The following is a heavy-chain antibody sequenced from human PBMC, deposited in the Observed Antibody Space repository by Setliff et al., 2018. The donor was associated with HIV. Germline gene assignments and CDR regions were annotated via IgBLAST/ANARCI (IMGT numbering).Heavy chain of an antibody. CDR3: TRNEA. V-gene: IGHV3-7*01. J-gene: IGHJ5*02. CDR1: GSTFSNSW. Sequence: GESLKISCVASGSTFSNSWMSWVRQAPGEGPEWVANIKGDGSETYYVDSVKGRFTISRDNAKNSLYLEMNSLRDEDTAIYYCTRNEAWGQGTLVTVSS. CDR2: IKGDGSET.